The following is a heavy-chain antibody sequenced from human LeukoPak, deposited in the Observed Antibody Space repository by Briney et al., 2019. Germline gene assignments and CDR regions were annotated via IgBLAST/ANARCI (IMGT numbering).Heavy chain of an antibody. CDR3: AREQLDHLNNYYYYYYMDV. V-gene: IGHV4-39*07. CDR2: IYYSGST. CDR1: GGSISSSSYY. J-gene: IGHJ6*03. D-gene: IGHD6-13*01. Sequence: PSETLSLTCTVSGGSISSSSYYWGWIRQPPGKGLEWIGSIYYSGSTYYNPSLKSRVTMSVDTSKNQFSLKLSSVTAADTAVYYCAREQLDHLNNYYYYYYMDVWGKGTTVTVSS.